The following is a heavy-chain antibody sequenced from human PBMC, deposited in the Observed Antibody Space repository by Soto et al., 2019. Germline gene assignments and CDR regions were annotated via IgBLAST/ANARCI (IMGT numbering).Heavy chain of an antibody. Sequence: YWSWIRQPPGKGLEWMGIIYPGDSDTRYSPSFQGQVTISADKSISTAYLQWSSLKASDTAMYYCARTTVTDAFDIWGQGTMVTVSS. CDR1: YW. CDR3: ARTTVTDAFDI. V-gene: IGHV5-51*01. CDR2: IYPGDSDT. J-gene: IGHJ3*02. D-gene: IGHD4-17*01.